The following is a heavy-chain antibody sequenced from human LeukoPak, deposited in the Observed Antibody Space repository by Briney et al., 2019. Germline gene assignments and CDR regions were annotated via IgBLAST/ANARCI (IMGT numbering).Heavy chain of an antibody. V-gene: IGHV4-34*01. CDR2: INHSVST. J-gene: IGHJ6*02. Sequence: SETLSLTCAVYGGAFSGYYWSWIRQPPGKGLEWIGEINHSVSTNYNPSLKSRVTISVDTSKNQFSLKLSSVTAADTAVYYCARSPTIVDGAYGMDVWGQGTTVTVSS. CDR1: GGAFSGYY. CDR3: ARSPTIVDGAYGMDV. D-gene: IGHD2-15*01.